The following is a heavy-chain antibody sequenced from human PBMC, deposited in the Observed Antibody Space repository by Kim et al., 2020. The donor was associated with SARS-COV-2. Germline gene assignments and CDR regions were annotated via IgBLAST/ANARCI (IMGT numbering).Heavy chain of an antibody. CDR3: AKSKDIVVISMDV. Sequence: GGSLRLSCAASGFVFSTYAMNWVRQAPGRGLEWVSATTGNGSDTYYADSVKGRFTISRDNSKKTLYLQMNSLRAEDTAIYYCAKSKDIVVISMDVWGQGTVAIVS. D-gene: IGHD2-15*01. CDR1: GFVFSTYA. J-gene: IGHJ6*02. CDR2: TTGNGSDT. V-gene: IGHV3-23*01.